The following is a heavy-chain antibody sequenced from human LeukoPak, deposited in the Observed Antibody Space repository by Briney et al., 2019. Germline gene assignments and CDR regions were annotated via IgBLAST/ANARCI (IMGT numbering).Heavy chain of an antibody. Sequence: PGRSLRLSCAASGFTFSSYAMHWVRQAPGKGLEWVAVISYDGSNKYYADSVKGRFTISRDNSKNTLYLQMNSLRAEDTAVYYCARAVFHVVATMGVDYWGQGTLVTVSS. CDR2: ISYDGSNK. V-gene: IGHV3-30-3*01. D-gene: IGHD2-15*01. J-gene: IGHJ4*02. CDR1: GFTFSSYA. CDR3: ARAVFHVVATMGVDY.